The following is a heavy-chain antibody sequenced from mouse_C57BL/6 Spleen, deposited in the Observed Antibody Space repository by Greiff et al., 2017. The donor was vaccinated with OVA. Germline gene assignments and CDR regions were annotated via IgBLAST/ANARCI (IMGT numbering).Heavy chain of an antibody. V-gene: IGHV1-81*01. Sequence: QVQLKESGAELARPGASVKLSCKASGYTFTSYGISWVKQRTGQGLEWIGEIYPRSGNTYYNEKFKGKATLTADKSSSTAYMELRSLTSEDSAVYFCARSDIYYYGGYAMDYWGQGTSVTVSS. J-gene: IGHJ4*01. CDR3: ARSDIYYYGGYAMDY. CDR1: GYTFTSYG. CDR2: IYPRSGNT. D-gene: IGHD1-1*02.